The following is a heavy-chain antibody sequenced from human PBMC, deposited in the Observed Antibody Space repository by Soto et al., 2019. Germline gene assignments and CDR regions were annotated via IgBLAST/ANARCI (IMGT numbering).Heavy chain of an antibody. CDR3: AKDFRTAMVHYYYYYGMDV. CDR2: ISYDGSNK. CDR1: GFTFSSYG. J-gene: IGHJ6*02. D-gene: IGHD5-18*01. V-gene: IGHV3-30*18. Sequence: GSLRLGCAASGFTFSSYGMHWVRQAPGKGLEWVAVISYDGSNKYYADSVKGRFTISRDNSKNTLYLQMNSLRAEDTAVYYCAKDFRTAMVHYYYYYGMDVWGQGTTVTVSS.